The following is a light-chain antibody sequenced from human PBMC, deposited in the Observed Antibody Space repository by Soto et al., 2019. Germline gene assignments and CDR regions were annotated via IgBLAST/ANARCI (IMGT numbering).Light chain of an antibody. V-gene: IGLV2-14*01. Sequence: QSVLTQPASVSGSPGQSITISCTGTSSDVGGYNYVSWYQQHPGKAPKLMIYDVSNRPSVLSNRFSGSKSGNTASLTISGLQAEDEADYYCSSYTSSSTRVFGTGTQVTVL. J-gene: IGLJ1*01. CDR1: SSDVGGYNY. CDR2: DVS. CDR3: SSYTSSSTRV.